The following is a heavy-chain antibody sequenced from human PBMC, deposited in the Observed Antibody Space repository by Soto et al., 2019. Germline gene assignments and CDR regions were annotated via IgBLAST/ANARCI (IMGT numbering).Heavy chain of an antibody. CDR2: IATYNSKR. CDR3: ARVLRGVVNWFDP. V-gene: IGHV1-18*01. J-gene: IGHJ5*02. D-gene: IGHD3-10*01. CDR1: GDTFTNFC. Sequence: HLVQSGPEVRKPGASITVSCKTFGDTFTNFCLSWVRQAPGQGLEWMGWIATYNSKRNYAQKFQGRLTLTTDTSTSTAYMELKSLGYDDTAVYYCARVLRGVVNWFDPWGQGTLVTVSS.